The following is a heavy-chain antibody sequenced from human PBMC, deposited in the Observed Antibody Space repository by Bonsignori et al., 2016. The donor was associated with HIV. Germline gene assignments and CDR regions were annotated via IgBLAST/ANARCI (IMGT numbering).Heavy chain of an antibody. CDR2: IYPGDSDT. D-gene: IGHD2-2*01. Sequence: VRQMPGKGLEWMGIIYPGDSDTRYSPSFQGQVTISADKSISTAYLQWSSLKASDTAMYYCATGPHQLYCSSTSCSHYYYYYMDVWGKGTTVTVSS. CDR3: ATGPHQLYCSSTSCSHYYYYYMDV. V-gene: IGHV5-51*01. J-gene: IGHJ6*03.